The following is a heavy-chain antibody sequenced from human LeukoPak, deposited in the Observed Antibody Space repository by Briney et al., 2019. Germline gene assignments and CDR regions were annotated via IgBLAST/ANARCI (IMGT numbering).Heavy chain of an antibody. V-gene: IGHV1-2*02. Sequence: ASVKVSCKASGYTFTGYYMHWVRQAPGQGLEWMGWINPNSGGTNYAQKFQGRVTMTRDTSVSTAYMELSRLRSDDTAVYYCARDGGSYFVGGGYWGQGTLVTVSS. CDR1: GYTFTGYY. D-gene: IGHD1-26*01. J-gene: IGHJ4*02. CDR3: ARDGGSYFVGGGY. CDR2: INPNSGGT.